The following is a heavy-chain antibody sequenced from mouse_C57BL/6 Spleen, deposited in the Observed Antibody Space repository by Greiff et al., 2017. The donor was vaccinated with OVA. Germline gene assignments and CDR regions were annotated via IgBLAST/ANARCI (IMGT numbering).Heavy chain of an antibody. CDR2: IDPNSGGT. CDR1: GYTFTSYW. Sequence: QVQLQQPGAELVKPGASVKLSCKASGYTFTSYWMHWVKQRPGRGLEWIGRIDPNSGGTKYNEKFKSKATLTVDKPSSTAYMQLSSLTSEDSAVYYCARRSSYEYDGEVWFAYWGQGTLVTVSA. D-gene: IGHD2-4*01. V-gene: IGHV1-72*01. CDR3: ARRSSYEYDGEVWFAY. J-gene: IGHJ3*01.